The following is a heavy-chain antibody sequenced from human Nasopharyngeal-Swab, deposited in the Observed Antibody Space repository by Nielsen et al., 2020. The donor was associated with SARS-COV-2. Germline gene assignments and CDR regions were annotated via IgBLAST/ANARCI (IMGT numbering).Heavy chain of an antibody. CDR3: ARDLGDV. CDR2: ISYDGSNK. CDR1: GFNFRSYD. J-gene: IGHJ6*04. V-gene: IGHV3-30-3*01. Sequence: GSSLKISCVTSGFNFRSYDMHWVRQAPGKGLEWVAVISYDGSNKYYADSVKGRFTISRDNSKNTLYLQMNSLRAEDTAVYYCARDLGDVWGKGTPVTVSS.